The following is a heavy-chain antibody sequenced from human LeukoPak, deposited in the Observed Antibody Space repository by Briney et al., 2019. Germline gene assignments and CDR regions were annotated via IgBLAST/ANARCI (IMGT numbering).Heavy chain of an antibody. V-gene: IGHV4-39*01. D-gene: IGHD2-21*01. CDR2: IYYSGST. J-gene: IGHJ4*02. CDR3: ARPNILGYFDY. Sequence: SETLSLTCTVSGGSISSSSYYWGWIRQPPGKGLEWIGSIYYSGSTYYNPSLKSRVTISVDTSKNQFSLKLSSVTAADTAVYYCARPNILGYFDYWGQGTLVTVSS. CDR1: GGSISSSSYY.